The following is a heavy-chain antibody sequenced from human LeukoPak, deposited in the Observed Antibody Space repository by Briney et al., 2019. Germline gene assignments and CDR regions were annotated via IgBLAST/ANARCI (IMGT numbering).Heavy chain of an antibody. CDR2: IRGSGGGT. J-gene: IGHJ6*02. CDR1: GFTFSTYA. D-gene: IGHD1-26*01. V-gene: IGHV3-23*01. CDR3: AKNRGAGSHYYYDMNV. Sequence: PGGSLRLSCAASGFTFSTYAMSWVRQAAGKGLEWVSLIRGSGGGTYYADSVKGRFTISRDNSKNTLYLQLNSLRVEDTAVYYCAKNRGAGSHYYYDMNVWGQGTTVTVSS.